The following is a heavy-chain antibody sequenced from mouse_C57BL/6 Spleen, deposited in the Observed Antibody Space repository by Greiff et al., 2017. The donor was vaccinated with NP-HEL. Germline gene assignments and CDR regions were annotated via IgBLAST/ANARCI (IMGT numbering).Heavy chain of an antibody. CDR3: ARSAYYYGSTWYFDV. CDR2: IDPANGNT. CDR1: GFNIKNTY. D-gene: IGHD1-1*01. V-gene: IGHV14-3*01. Sequence: VQLQQSVAELVRPGASVKLSCTASGFNIKNTYMHWVKQRPEQGLEWIGRIDPANGNTKYAPKFQGKATIPADTSSNTAYLQLSSLTSEDTAIYYCARSAYYYGSTWYFDVWGTGTTVTVSS. J-gene: IGHJ1*03.